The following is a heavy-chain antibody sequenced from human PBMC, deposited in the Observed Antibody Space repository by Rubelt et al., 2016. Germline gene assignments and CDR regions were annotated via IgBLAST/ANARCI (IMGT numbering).Heavy chain of an antibody. J-gene: IGHJ4*02. Sequence: QVQLVQSGAEVKKPGASVKVSCKASGYTFTSYGISWVRQAPGQGLEWMGWISAYNGNTNYAQKLQGRDTRTTDTATSAAYMALRSLRSDDTAVYYCARDPLPGRGGIMTPTHWGQGTLVTVSS. V-gene: IGHV1-18*01. D-gene: IGHD3-10*01. CDR1: GYTFTSYG. CDR2: ISAYNGNT. CDR3: ARDPLPGRGGIMTPTH.